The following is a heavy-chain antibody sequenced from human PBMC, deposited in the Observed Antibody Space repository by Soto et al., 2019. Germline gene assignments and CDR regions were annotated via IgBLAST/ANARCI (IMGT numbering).Heavy chain of an antibody. D-gene: IGHD3-10*01. V-gene: IGHV1-69*04. J-gene: IGHJ6*02. Sequence: SVKVSCKASGGTFSSYTISWVRQAPGQGLEWMGRIIPIPGIANYAQKFQGRVTITADKSTSTAYMELSSLRSEDTAVYYCARENYRDYSGSGSYSYYYGMDVWGQ. CDR3: ARENYRDYSGSGSYSYYYGMDV. CDR1: GGTFSSYT. CDR2: IIPIPGIA.